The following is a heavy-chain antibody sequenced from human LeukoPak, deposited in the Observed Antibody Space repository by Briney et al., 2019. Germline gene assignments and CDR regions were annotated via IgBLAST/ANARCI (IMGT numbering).Heavy chain of an antibody. CDR3: AKEPQNSYAEN. J-gene: IGHJ4*02. CDR1: GFSISDYY. CDR2: ISSSSSSYTKYA. D-gene: IGHD5-18*01. Sequence: GGSLRLSCAASGFSISDYYMTWIRQAPGKGLEWVSYISSSSSSYTKYADYTDSVKGRFTISRDSAKNSLYLQMNSLRAEDTAVYYCAKEPQNSYAENWGQGTLVTVSS. V-gene: IGHV3-11*05.